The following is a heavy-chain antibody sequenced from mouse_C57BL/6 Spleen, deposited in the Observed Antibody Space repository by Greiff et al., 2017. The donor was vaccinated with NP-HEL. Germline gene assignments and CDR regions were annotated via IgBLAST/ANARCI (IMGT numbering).Heavy chain of an antibody. CDR1: GFNIKDYY. V-gene: IGHV14-1*01. D-gene: IGHD3-2*02. CDR3: TSLDSSGSFFDY. CDR2: IDPEDGDT. J-gene: IGHJ2*01. Sequence: VQLQQSGAELVRPGASVKLSCTASGFNIKDYYMHWVKQRPEQGLEWIGRIDPEDGDTEYAPKFQGKATMTADTSSTTAYLQLSSLTSEDTAVYYCTSLDSSGSFFDYWGQGTTLTVSS.